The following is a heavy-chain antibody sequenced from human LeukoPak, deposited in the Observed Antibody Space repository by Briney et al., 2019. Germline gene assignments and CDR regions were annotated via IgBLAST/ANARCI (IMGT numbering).Heavy chain of an antibody. J-gene: IGHJ4*02. V-gene: IGHV1-18*01. CDR2: ISAYNGNT. D-gene: IGHD3-22*01. CDR1: GYTLTSYG. Sequence: GASVKVSCKASGYTLTSYGISWVRQAPGQGLEWMGWISAYNGNTNYAQKLQGRVTMTTDTSTSTAYMELWNLRSDDTAVYYCARAHYYDSSGLIDYWGQGTLVTVSS. CDR3: ARAHYYDSSGLIDY.